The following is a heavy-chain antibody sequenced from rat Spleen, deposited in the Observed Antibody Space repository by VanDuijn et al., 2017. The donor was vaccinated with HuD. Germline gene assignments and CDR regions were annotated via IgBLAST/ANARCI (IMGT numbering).Heavy chain of an antibody. CDR3: TRSYGGYTSNWFPY. D-gene: IGHD1-11*01. J-gene: IGHJ3*01. CDR2: IWGDGST. Sequence: QVQLKESGPGLVQPSQTLSLICTVSGFSLISNSEHWVRQPPGKGLEWMGGIWGDGSTDYNSALKSRLSISRDTSKSQVFLQMNSLQPDDTAIYFCTRSYGGYTSNWFPYWCQGTLVTVSS. CDR1: GFSLISNS. V-gene: IGHV2-1*01.